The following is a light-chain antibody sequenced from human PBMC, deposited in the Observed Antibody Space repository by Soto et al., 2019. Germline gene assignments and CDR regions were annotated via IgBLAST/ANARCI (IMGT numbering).Light chain of an antibody. CDR3: HQRKSWPRT. J-gene: IGKJ1*01. CDR2: DTS. V-gene: IGKV3-11*01. CDR1: QTVSNK. Sequence: EIVLTQSPATLSSSPGERATLSYRASQTVSNKLAWYQHKPGQAPRLLIYDTSNRATGIPARFSGSGSGTDFTLTISSLEPEDFAVYYCHQRKSWPRTFGQGTKVEIK.